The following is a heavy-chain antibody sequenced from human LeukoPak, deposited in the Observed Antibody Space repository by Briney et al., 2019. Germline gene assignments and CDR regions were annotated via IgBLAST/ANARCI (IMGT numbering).Heavy chain of an antibody. Sequence: PSETLSLTCTVSGGSISSYYWSWIRQPAGKGLEWIGRIYTSGSTNYNPSLKSRVTMSVDTSKNQFSQKLSSVTAADTAVYYCARELLNYYDSSGYFENYFDYWGQGTLVTVSS. CDR1: GGSISSYY. J-gene: IGHJ4*02. V-gene: IGHV4-4*07. CDR3: ARELLNYYDSSGYFENYFDY. CDR2: IYTSGST. D-gene: IGHD3-22*01.